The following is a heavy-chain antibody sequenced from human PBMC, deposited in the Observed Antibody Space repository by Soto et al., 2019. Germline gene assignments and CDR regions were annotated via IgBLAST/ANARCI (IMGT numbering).Heavy chain of an antibody. D-gene: IGHD5-12*01. V-gene: IGHV4-34*01. Sequence: SETLSLTCAVYGGSFSGYYWSWIRQPPGKGLEWIGEINHSGSTNYNPSLKSRVTISVDTSKNQFSLKLSSVTAADTAVYYCARSNIVATIDYYFDYWGQGTLVTVSS. CDR3: ARSNIVATIDYYFDY. CDR1: GGSFSGYY. J-gene: IGHJ4*02. CDR2: INHSGST.